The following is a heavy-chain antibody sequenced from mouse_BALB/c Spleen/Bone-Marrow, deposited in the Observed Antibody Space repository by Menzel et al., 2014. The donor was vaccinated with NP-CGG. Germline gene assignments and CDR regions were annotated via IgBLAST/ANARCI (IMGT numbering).Heavy chain of an antibody. V-gene: IGHV14-3*02. J-gene: IGHJ2*01. D-gene: IGHD1-2*01. CDR2: IDPANGNT. CDR3: ATYYYGYYFDY. Sequence: EVQGVESGAELVKPGASVKLSCTASGFNIKDTYMHWVKQRPEQGLEWIGRIDPANGNTKYDPKFQGKATITADTSSNTAYLQLSSLTSEDTAVYYCATYYYGYYFDYWGQGTTLTVSS. CDR1: GFNIKDTY.